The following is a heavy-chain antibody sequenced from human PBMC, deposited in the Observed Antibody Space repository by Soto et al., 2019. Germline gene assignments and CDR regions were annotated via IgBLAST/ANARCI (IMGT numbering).Heavy chain of an antibody. CDR1: GFTFSSYG. J-gene: IGHJ6*02. D-gene: IGHD2-21*01. Sequence: QVQLVESGGGVVQPGRSLRLSCAASGFTFSSYGMHWVRQAPGKGLEWVAVISYDGSNKYYADSVKGRFTISRDNSKNTLYLQMNSLRAEDTAVYYCAKDLTLKCGGDCYIYGMDVWGQGTTVTVSS. CDR3: AKDLTLKCGGDCYIYGMDV. CDR2: ISYDGSNK. V-gene: IGHV3-30*18.